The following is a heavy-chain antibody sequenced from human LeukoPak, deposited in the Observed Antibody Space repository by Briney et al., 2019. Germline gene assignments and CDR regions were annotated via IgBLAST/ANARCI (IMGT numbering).Heavy chain of an antibody. D-gene: IGHD1-20*01. V-gene: IGHV1-3*01. CDR3: ARVRSVTGFFDY. Sequence: ASVKVSCKASGYTFTSYAMHWVRQAPGQRLEWMGWINAGNGNTKYSQKFQGRVTITRDTSASTAYMELSSLRSEDTVVYYCARVRSVTGFFDYWGQGTLVTVSS. J-gene: IGHJ4*02. CDR1: GYTFTSYA. CDR2: INAGNGNT.